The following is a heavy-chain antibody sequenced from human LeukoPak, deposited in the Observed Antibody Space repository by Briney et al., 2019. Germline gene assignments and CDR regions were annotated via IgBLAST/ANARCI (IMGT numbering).Heavy chain of an antibody. CDR3: ASGGYKEGFDY. D-gene: IGHD1-1*01. J-gene: IGHJ4*02. V-gene: IGHV4-4*02. CDR2: INHSGST. Sequence: SGTLSLTCAVSGGSISSSNWWSWVRQPPGKGLEWIGEINHSGSTNYNPSLKSRVTISVDTSKNQFSLKLSSVTAADTAVYYCASGGYKEGFDYWGQGTLVTVSS. CDR1: GGSISSSNW.